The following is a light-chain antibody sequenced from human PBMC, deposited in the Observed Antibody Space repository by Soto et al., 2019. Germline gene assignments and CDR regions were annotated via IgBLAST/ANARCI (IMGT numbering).Light chain of an antibody. CDR3: QHYGVSPRT. J-gene: IGKJ1*01. Sequence: EIVLTQSPGTLSLSPGESGTLSCRASQSLGTNFLAWFQQKPGQAPRLLIYGASTRATGIPDRFSGSGSGTDFTLTITRLEPEDSAVYYCQHYGVSPRTFGKGPRCKSN. CDR1: QSLGTNF. CDR2: GAS. V-gene: IGKV3-20*01.